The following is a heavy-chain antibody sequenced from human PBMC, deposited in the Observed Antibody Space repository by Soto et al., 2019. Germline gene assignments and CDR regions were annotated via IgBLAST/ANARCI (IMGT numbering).Heavy chain of an antibody. J-gene: IGHJ4*02. Sequence: AAVKVSCKVSGYNLTELPMHWVRQAPGKGLQWMGGFDHVNGGTIYAQNFQGRVTMTADTSTDTAYMELSSLRSEDTAVYFCARDHGSSSIFDYCGQGTLVTVSS. D-gene: IGHD6-6*01. CDR1: GYNLTELP. CDR3: ARDHGSSSIFDY. CDR2: FDHVNGGT. V-gene: IGHV1-24*01.